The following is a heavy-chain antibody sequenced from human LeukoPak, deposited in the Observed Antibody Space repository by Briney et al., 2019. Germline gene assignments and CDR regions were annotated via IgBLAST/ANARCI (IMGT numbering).Heavy chain of an antibody. CDR3: AKDLKRYCSSTSRYPFDY. Sequence: PGGSLRLSCAASGFTFSSYAMSWVRQAPGKGLEWVSAISGSGGSTYYADSVKGRFTISRDNSKNTLYLQMNSLRAEDTAVYYCAKDLKRYCSSTSRYPFDYWGQGTLVTVSS. D-gene: IGHD2-2*01. V-gene: IGHV3-23*01. J-gene: IGHJ4*02. CDR1: GFTFSSYA. CDR2: ISGSGGST.